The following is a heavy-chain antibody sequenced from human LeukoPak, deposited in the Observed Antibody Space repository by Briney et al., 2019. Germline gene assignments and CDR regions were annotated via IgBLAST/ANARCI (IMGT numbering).Heavy chain of an antibody. CDR2: ISGSGGST. D-gene: IGHD3-22*01. Sequence: GGSLRLSCAASGFTFSSYAMSWVRQAPGKGLEWVSAISGSGGSTYYADSVKGRFTISRDNSKNTLYLQMNSLRAEDTAVYYCTTDPHYYDTRLWGQGTLVTVSS. V-gene: IGHV3-23*01. CDR3: TTDPHYYDTRL. CDR1: GFTFSSYA. J-gene: IGHJ4*02.